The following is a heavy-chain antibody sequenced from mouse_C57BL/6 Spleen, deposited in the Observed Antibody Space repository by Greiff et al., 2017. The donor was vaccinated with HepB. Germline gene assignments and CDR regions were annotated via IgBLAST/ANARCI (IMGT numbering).Heavy chain of an antibody. CDR2: IYPGDGDT. D-gene: IGHD1-1*01. Sequence: QVQLQQSGPELVKPGASVKISCKASGYAFSSSWMNWVKQRPGKGLEWIGRIYPGDGDTNYNGKFKGKATLTADKSSSTAYMQLSSLTSEDSAVYFCARSGVVAGGFDYWGQGTTLTVSS. J-gene: IGHJ2*01. V-gene: IGHV1-82*01. CDR1: GYAFSSSW. CDR3: ARSGVVAGGFDY.